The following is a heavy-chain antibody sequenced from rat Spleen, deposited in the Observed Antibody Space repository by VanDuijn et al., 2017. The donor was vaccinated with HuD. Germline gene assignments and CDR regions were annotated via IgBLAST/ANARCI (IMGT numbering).Heavy chain of an antibody. CDR2: IIYDGTNT. V-gene: IGHV5-20*01. D-gene: IGHD1-10*01. Sequence: EVQLVESGGGLVQPGRSLKLSCAASGFTFSNYGMAWVRQAPKKGLEWVAAIIYDGTNTYYRDSVKGRFTISRDPAQNTLYLQMDSLRSEDTATYYCTTDHNNFYVMDAWGQGASVTVSS. CDR3: TTDHNNFYVMDA. J-gene: IGHJ4*01. CDR1: GFTFSNYG.